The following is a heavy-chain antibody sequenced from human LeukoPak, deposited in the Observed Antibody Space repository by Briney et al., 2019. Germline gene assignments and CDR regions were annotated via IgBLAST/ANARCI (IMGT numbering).Heavy chain of an antibody. CDR3: ARDLGRFGDYNWFDP. V-gene: IGHV4-59*01. CDR2: IYYSGST. J-gene: IGHJ5*02. D-gene: IGHD3-10*01. CDR1: GGSISSNY. Sequence: SETLALTCNVSGGSISSNYWSWIRQPPGKGLEWIGYIYYSGSTNYNPSLKSRVTISVDTSKNQFSLKLSSVTAADTAVYYCARDLGRFGDYNWFDPWGQGTLVTVSS.